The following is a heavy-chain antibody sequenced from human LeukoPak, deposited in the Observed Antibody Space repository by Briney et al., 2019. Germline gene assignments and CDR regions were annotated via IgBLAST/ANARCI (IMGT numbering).Heavy chain of an antibody. D-gene: IGHD3-22*01. J-gene: IGHJ4*02. CDR2: ISTTSSTI. V-gene: IGHV3-48*02. CDR3: AREGGYYYLDFDY. Sequence: GGSLRLSCSASGFIFSSYAMHWVRQAPGKGLEWVSYISTTSSTIYYADSVKGRFTISRDNAKNSLYLQMNSLRDEDTAVYYCAREGGYYYLDFDYWGQGTLVTVSS. CDR1: GFIFSSYA.